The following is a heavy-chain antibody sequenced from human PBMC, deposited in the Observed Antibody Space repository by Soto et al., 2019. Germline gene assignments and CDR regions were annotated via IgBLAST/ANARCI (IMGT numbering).Heavy chain of an antibody. Sequence: VGSVKVSCQASGYTFTRYAMHLVRQAPGQRLELIGWINAGNGNTKYSQKFQGRVTITRDTSTSTTYMELRSLRSDDTAVYYCARGPRYCSSTSCFSGVTWFDPWGQGTLVTVCS. J-gene: IGHJ5*02. CDR1: GYTFTRYA. V-gene: IGHV1-3*01. CDR2: INAGNGNT. D-gene: IGHD2-2*01. CDR3: ARGPRYCSSTSCFSGVTWFDP.